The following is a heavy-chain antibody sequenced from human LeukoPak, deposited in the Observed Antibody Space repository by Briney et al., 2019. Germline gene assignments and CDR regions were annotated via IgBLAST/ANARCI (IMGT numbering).Heavy chain of an antibody. CDR1: GYTFTSYG. D-gene: IGHD2-2*01. Sequence: ASVKVSCKASGYTFTSYGISWVRQAPGQGLEWMGIINPSGGSTSYAQKFQGRVTMTRDTSTSTVYMELSSLRSEDTAVYYCATPGGFVVVPAARGGSYYYGMDVWGQGTTVTVSS. J-gene: IGHJ6*02. CDR3: ATPGGFVVVPAARGGSYYYGMDV. V-gene: IGHV1-46*01. CDR2: INPSGGST.